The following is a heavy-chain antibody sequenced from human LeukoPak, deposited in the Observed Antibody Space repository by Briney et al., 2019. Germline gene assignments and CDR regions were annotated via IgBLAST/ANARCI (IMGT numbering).Heavy chain of an antibody. Sequence: GASVKVSCEASGYTFTGYYMHWVRQAPGQGLEWMGWINPNSGGTNYAQKFQGRVTMTRDTSISTAYMELSRLRSDDTAVYYCARSHVPNYYDSSGYQGFDYWGQGTLVTVSS. CDR2: INPNSGGT. D-gene: IGHD3-22*01. CDR1: GYTFTGYY. J-gene: IGHJ4*02. V-gene: IGHV1-2*02. CDR3: ARSHVPNYYDSSGYQGFDY.